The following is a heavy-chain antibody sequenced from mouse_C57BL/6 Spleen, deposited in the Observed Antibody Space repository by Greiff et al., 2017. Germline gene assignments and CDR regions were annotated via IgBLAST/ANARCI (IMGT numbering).Heavy chain of an antibody. V-gene: IGHV1-80*01. J-gene: IGHJ2*01. CDR2: IYPGDGDT. CDR3: ARGRSYYGSSSYYFDY. Sequence: VQLQQSGAELVKPGASVKISCKASGYAFSSYWMNWVKQRPGKGLEWIGQIYPGDGDTNYNGKFKGKATLTADKSSSTAYMQLSSLTSEDSAVYFCARGRSYYGSSSYYFDYWGQGTTLTVSS. CDR1: GYAFSSYW. D-gene: IGHD1-1*01.